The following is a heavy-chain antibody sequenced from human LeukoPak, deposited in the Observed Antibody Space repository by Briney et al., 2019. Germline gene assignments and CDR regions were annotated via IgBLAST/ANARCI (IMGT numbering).Heavy chain of an antibody. D-gene: IGHD4-23*01. CDR2: ITDSGRTI. CDR1: GFTFSTYE. J-gene: IGHJ4*02. Sequence: GGSLRLSCAASGFTFSTYEMNWVRQAPGKGLEWVSYITDSGRTIYYADSVKGRFTISRDNAKNSLFLQMNSLRAEDTAVYYCARSTTVVTLDYWGQGTLVTVSS. CDR3: ARSTTVVTLDY. V-gene: IGHV3-48*03.